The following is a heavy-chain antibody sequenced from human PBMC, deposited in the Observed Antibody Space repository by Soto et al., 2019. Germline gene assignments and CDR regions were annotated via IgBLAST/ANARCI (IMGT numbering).Heavy chain of an antibody. Sequence: PGGSLRLSCAASGFTFSNAWMNWVRQAPGKGLEWVGRIKSKTDGGTTDYAAPVKGRFTISRDDSKNTLYLQMNSLKTEDTAVYYCTTVPYSSSSAWYYYYGMDVWGQGTTVTVSS. CDR1: GFTFSNAW. CDR3: TTVPYSSSSAWYYYYGMDV. V-gene: IGHV3-15*07. CDR2: IKSKTDGGTT. D-gene: IGHD6-6*01. J-gene: IGHJ6*02.